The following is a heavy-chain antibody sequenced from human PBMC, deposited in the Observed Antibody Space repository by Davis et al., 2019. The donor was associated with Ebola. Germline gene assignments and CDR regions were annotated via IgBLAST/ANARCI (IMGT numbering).Heavy chain of an antibody. J-gene: IGHJ4*02. CDR1: GFTFRTYA. CDR2: VSGSGTTT. Sequence: GSLRLSCAASGFTFRTYAMNWVRQAPGKGLEWVSAVSGSGTTTSYADSVKGRFTISRDNSNNTLYLQMNSLRAEDTAIYYCARLWFGELDGFNYWGQGTLVTVSS. V-gene: IGHV3-23*01. CDR3: ARLWFGELDGFNY. D-gene: IGHD3-10*01.